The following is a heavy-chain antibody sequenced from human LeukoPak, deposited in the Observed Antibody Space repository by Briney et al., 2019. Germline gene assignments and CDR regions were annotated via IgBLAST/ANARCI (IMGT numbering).Heavy chain of an antibody. Sequence: SGTLSLTCTVSGGSISSGDYYWSWIRQPPGKGLEWIGYIYYSGSTYYNPSLKSRVTISVDTSKNQFSLKLSSVTAADTAVYYCARGLGSDAFDIWGQGTMVTVSS. CDR3: ARGLGSDAFDI. CDR2: IYYSGST. V-gene: IGHV4-30-4*01. CDR1: GGSISSGDYY. J-gene: IGHJ3*02.